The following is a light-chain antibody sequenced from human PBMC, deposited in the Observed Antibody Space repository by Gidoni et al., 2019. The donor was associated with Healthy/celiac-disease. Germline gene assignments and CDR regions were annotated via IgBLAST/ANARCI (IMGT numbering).Light chain of an antibody. CDR2: GAS. J-gene: IGKJ2*01. CDR3: QQYNNWPYT. CDR1: QSVSSN. V-gene: IGKV3-15*01. Sequence: DIVMTQSPATLSVSPGERATLSCRASQSVSSNLAWYQQKPGQAPRLLIYGASTRATGIPARLSGSGSGTEFTLTISSLQSEDFAVDYCQQYNNWPYTFGQGTKLEIK.